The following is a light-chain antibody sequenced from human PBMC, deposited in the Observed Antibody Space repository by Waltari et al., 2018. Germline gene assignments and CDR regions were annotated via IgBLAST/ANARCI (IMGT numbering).Light chain of an antibody. CDR3: QQHSNGLLP. Sequence: IVLTQSPATLSLSPGERATLYCRPSQRVSSYLAWYQQQPGEAPRLLIDAASNSATGIAARVSGGGSGTDFTRNISGREPEDFAVYYCQQHSNGLLPFGGGTKVEIK. CDR1: QRVSSY. V-gene: IGKV3-11*01. CDR2: AAS. J-gene: IGKJ4*01.